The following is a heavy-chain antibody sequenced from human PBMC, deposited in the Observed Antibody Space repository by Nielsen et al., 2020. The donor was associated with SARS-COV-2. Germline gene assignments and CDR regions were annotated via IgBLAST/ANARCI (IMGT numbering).Heavy chain of an antibody. Sequence: GESLKISCAVSGITFRNYGMSWVRLPPGKGLEWVSAITGSADSTYYADSVKGRFTISRDNSENTLYLQMDSLRDDDTAIYYCAKDTGYDGLVGFDPWGRGTRVTVSS. CDR2: ITGSADST. J-gene: IGHJ5*02. V-gene: IGHV3-23*01. CDR1: GITFRNYG. D-gene: IGHD5-12*01. CDR3: AKDTGYDGLVGFDP.